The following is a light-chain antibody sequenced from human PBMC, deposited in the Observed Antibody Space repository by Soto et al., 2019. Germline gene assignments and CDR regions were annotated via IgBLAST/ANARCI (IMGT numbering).Light chain of an antibody. J-gene: IGLJ2*01. Sequence: QSVLTQPPSVSGAPGQRVTISCTGSNSNIGAGFDVHWYQQLPGTAPKLLIYGNSNRPSGVPDRFSGSKSGTSASLAITGLQAEDEAAYYCQSYDSSLRGSVFGGGTQLTVL. CDR3: QSYDSSLRGSV. V-gene: IGLV1-40*01. CDR2: GNS. CDR1: NSNIGAGFD.